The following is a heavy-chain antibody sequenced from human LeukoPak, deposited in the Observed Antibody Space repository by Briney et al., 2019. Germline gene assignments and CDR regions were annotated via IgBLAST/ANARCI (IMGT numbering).Heavy chain of an antibody. CDR3: ARDSYPRNP. D-gene: IGHD2-21*01. Sequence: SETPSLTCAVYGGSFSGYYWSWIRQPPGKGLEWIGEINHSGSTNYNPSLKSRVTISVDTSKNQFSLKLSSVTAADTAVYYCARDSYPRNPWGQGTLVTVSS. CDR2: INHSGST. V-gene: IGHV4-34*01. CDR1: GGSFSGYY. J-gene: IGHJ5*02.